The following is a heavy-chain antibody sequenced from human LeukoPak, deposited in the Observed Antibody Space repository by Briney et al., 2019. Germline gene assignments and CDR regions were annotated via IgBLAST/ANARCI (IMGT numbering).Heavy chain of an antibody. V-gene: IGHV3-33*08. D-gene: IGHD3-10*01. J-gene: IGHJ4*02. CDR1: GFTFSSYA. CDR3: ARDPFSRERYYGSYLDY. CDR2: IWYDGSNK. Sequence: GGSLRLSCAASGFTFSSYAMSWVRQAPGKGLEWVALIWYDGSNKYYADSVKGRFTISRDKSKNTLYLQMNRPRAEDTAVYYCARDPFSRERYYGSYLDYWGQGTLVTVSS.